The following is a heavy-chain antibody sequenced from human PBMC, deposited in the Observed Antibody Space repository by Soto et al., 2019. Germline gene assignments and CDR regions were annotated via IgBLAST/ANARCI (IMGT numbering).Heavy chain of an antibody. J-gene: IGHJ6*02. CDR3: ARDGVVVVVAATDYYYYGMDV. CDR2: IKQDGSEK. D-gene: IGHD2-15*01. V-gene: IGHV3-7*05. Sequence: GGSLRLSCAASGFTFSSYWMSWVRQAPGKGLEWVANIKQDGSEKYYVESVKGRFTISRDNAKNSLYLQMNSLRAEDTAVYYCARDGVVVVVAATDYYYYGMDVWGQGTTVTVSS. CDR1: GFTFSSYW.